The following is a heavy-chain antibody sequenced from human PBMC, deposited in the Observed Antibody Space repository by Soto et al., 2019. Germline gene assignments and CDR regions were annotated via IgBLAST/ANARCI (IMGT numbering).Heavy chain of an antibody. CDR2: IYYTGKT. Sequence: QVQLQESGPGQVKPSQTLSLTCTVSGGSVSSADYHWSWIRQSPGRGLEWFGYIYYTGKTYNNPSPKPRLTISLATSKNQFSPNLTAVTAADTAVCYGTRYSSNCLHHFFDYWRQGNLVTVSS. CDR1: GGSVSSADYH. J-gene: IGHJ4*02. V-gene: IGHV4-30-4*01. CDR3: TRYSSNCLHHFFDY. D-gene: IGHD6-13*01.